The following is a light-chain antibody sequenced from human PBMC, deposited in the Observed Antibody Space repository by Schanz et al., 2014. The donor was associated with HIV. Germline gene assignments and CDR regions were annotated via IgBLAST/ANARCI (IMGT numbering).Light chain of an antibody. CDR1: QDIRAR. V-gene: IGKV1-17*01. Sequence: DIQMTQSPSTLSASVGDRVTITCRASQDIRARLAWYQQKPGKAPKLLIYAASSLQSGVPSRFSGSGSGTEFTLTINGLQPEDFATYYCLQHNSYPRTFGQGTKVEIK. CDR3: LQHNSYPRT. CDR2: AAS. J-gene: IGKJ1*01.